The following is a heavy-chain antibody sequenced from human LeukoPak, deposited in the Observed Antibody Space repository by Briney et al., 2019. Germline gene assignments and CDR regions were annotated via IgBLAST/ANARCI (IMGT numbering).Heavy chain of an antibody. D-gene: IGHD3-22*01. CDR3: ARGPYDYDSSGYFLGFDY. V-gene: IGHV1-69*13. CDR1: GGTFSSYA. CDR2: IIPIFGTA. Sequence: SVKVSCKASGGTFSSYAISWVRQAPGQGLEWMGRIIPIFGTANYAQKFQGRVTITADESTSTAYMELSSLRSEDTAVYYCARGPYDYDSSGYFLGFDYWGQGTLVTVSS. J-gene: IGHJ4*02.